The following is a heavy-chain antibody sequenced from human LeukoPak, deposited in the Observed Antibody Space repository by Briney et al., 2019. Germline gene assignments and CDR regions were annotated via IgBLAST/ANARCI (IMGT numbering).Heavy chain of an antibody. Sequence: QSGGSLRLSCAASGFTFESFGMNWVRQAPGKGLEWVSGISYSGRSTYYTDSVKGRFTISRDNSENTLYLQMNSLRGDDTAVYYCAKDLGGSGMYGGLDYWGQGILVTVSS. CDR1: GFTFESFG. V-gene: IGHV3-23*01. D-gene: IGHD6-19*01. CDR3: AKDLGGSGMYGGLDY. CDR2: ISYSGRST. J-gene: IGHJ4*02.